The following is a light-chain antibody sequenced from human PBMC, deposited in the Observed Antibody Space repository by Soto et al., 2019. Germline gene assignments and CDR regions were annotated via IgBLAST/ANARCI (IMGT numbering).Light chain of an antibody. CDR3: YSYADDYTVI. V-gene: IGLV2-11*01. J-gene: IGLJ2*01. CDR2: DVS. Sequence: QSALTQPRSVSGSPGQSVTISCTGTSSDVGTYNYVSWYQQPPGKAPKLMIYDVSKRPSGVPDRFSGSKSRNTASLTISGLQAEDEADYYCYSYADDYTVIFGGGTKLTVL. CDR1: SSDVGTYNY.